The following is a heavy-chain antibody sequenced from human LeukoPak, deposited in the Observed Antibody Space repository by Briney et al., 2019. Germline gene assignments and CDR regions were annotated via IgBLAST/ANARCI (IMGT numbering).Heavy chain of an antibody. D-gene: IGHD1-26*01. CDR2: IYYSGST. J-gene: IGHJ3*02. V-gene: IGHV4-59*01. CDR3: QVGDPTIGAFDI. CDR1: GGSISSCY. Sequence: SETLSLTCTVSGGSISSCYWSWIRQPPAKGLEWIGYIYYSGSTNYNPSLKSRVTISVDTSKHQFSLKLSSETAADTAVYYCQVGDPTIGAFDIWGQGTMVTVSS.